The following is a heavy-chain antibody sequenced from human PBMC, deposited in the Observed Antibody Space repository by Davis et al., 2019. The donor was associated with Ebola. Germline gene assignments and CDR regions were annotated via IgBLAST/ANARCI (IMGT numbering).Heavy chain of an antibody. D-gene: IGHD2-15*01. J-gene: IGHJ4*02. V-gene: IGHV4-59*01. CDR2: IYYSGST. CDR1: GGSISSYY. CDR3: ARRYCSGGSCYYGY. Sequence: MPGGSLRLSCTVSGGSISSYYWSWIRQPPGKRLEWIGYIYYSGSTNYNPSLKSRVTISVDTSKNQFSLKLSSVTAADTAVYYCARRYCSGGSCYYGYWGQGTLVTVSS.